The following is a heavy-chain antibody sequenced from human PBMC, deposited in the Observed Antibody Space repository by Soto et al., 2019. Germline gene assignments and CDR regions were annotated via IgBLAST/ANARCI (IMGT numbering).Heavy chain of an antibody. CDR1: GGSISSSNW. Sequence: PSETLSLTCAVSGGSISSSNWWSWVRQPPGKGLEWIGEIYHSGSTNYNPSLKSRVTISVDKSKNQFSLKLSSVTAADTAVYYCARTYYDSSGSPEPDYYFDYWGQGTLVTVS. D-gene: IGHD3-22*01. V-gene: IGHV4-4*02. CDR3: ARTYYDSSGSPEPDYYFDY. CDR2: IYHSGST. J-gene: IGHJ4*02.